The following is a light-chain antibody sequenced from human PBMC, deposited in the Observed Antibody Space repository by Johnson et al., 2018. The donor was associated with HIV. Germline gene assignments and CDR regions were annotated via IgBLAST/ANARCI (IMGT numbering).Light chain of an antibody. CDR2: ENN. V-gene: IGLV1-51*02. CDR3: GTCDSSVGAQFV. J-gene: IGLJ1*01. Sequence: QSVLTQPPSVSAAPGQKVTISCSGSSSNIGNNYVSWYQQLPGTAPTLLINENNKRPSGISDRFSDSQSGTSATLPITGLQTGDEGGYYCGTCDSSVGAQFVFGSGTRVTVL. CDR1: SSNIGNNY.